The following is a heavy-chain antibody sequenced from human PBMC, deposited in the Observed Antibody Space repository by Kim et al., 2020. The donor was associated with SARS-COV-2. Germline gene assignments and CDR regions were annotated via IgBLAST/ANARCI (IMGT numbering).Heavy chain of an antibody. V-gene: IGHV3-23*01. D-gene: IGHD4-17*01. CDR1: GFTFSSYA. Sequence: GGSLRLSCAASGFTFSSYAMSWVRQAPGKGLEWVSAISGSGGSTYYADSVKGRFTISRDNSKNTLYLQMNSLRAEDTAVYYCAKEQLATVTYRRGDAFDIWGQGTMVTVSS. J-gene: IGHJ3*02. CDR3: AKEQLATVTYRRGDAFDI. CDR2: ISGSGGST.